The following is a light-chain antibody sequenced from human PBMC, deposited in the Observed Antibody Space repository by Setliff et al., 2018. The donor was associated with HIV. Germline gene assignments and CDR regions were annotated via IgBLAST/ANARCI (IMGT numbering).Light chain of an antibody. CDR3: CSYAGYYSFYV. CDR1: SSDVGGYNY. V-gene: IGLV2-11*01. J-gene: IGLJ1*01. Sequence: QSVLTQPRSVSGSPGQSVTISCTGTSSDVGGYNYVSWYQQRPGKAPKLIIYDVSKRPSGVPDRFSGSESGSTASLTISGLQAEDEADYYCCSYAGYYSFYVFGNGTKVHRP. CDR2: DVS.